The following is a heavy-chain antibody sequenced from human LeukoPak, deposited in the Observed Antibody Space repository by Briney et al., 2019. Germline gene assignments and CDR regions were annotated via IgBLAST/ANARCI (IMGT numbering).Heavy chain of an antibody. CDR2: IYYSGST. D-gene: IGHD3-9*01. Sequence: SETLSLTCTVSGGSISSSSYYWGWIRQPPGKRLEWIGSIYYSGSTYYNPSLKSRVTISVDTSKNQFSLKLSSVTAADTAVYYCARGDYDILTGQFDYWGQGTLVTVSS. CDR1: GGSISSSSYY. J-gene: IGHJ4*02. CDR3: ARGDYDILTGQFDY. V-gene: IGHV4-39*01.